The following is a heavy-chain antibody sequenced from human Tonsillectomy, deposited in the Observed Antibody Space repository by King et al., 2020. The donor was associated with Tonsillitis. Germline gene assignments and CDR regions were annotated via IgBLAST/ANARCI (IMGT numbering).Heavy chain of an antibody. CDR3: ARDWGYRYGYVQY. V-gene: IGHV3-30*02. J-gene: IGHJ4*02. D-gene: IGHD5-18*01. CDR2: IRYDGSDQ. CDR1: GFIFTSYG. Sequence: QLQASGGGVVQTGGSLRLSCAASGFIFTSYGMHWVRQAPGKGLEGVAFIRYDGSDQHYVDSVKGRFTLSRDNSKKTVDLHMNSLRPEDTAVYYCARDWGYRYGYVQYWGQGTLGTVAA.